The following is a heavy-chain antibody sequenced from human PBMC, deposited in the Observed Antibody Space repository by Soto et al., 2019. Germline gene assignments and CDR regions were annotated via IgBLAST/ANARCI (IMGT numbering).Heavy chain of an antibody. Sequence: QVQLQESGPGLVRPSGTLSLTCTFSGGSIASDNWWTLVRQPPGRGLGWIGEMYHSGTTNYSPSLKSRVTILVDESKSQFSLKLTSVTAADTARYYCARASASSMLRGVIINWGQGTLVTVSS. CDR2: MYHSGTT. CDR3: ARASASSMLRGVIIN. J-gene: IGHJ4*02. V-gene: IGHV4-4*02. D-gene: IGHD3-10*01. CDR1: GGSIASDNW.